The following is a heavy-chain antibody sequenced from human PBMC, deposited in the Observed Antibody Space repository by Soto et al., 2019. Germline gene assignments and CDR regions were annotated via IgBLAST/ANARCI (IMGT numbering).Heavy chain of an antibody. CDR2: IHHTGST. J-gene: IGHJ4*02. D-gene: IGHD3-22*01. CDR1: GASMSTSY. Sequence: SETLSLTCTVSGASMSTSYWSWIRQSSQRGLEWIGYIHHTGSTSSHPALRRRVTMSVDTSKNQISLKLTSVTAEDTAVYFCARAIFCIGYYCYTSFDDWGPGTLVTVFS. V-gene: IGHV4-59*01. CDR3: ARAIFCIGYYCYTSFDD.